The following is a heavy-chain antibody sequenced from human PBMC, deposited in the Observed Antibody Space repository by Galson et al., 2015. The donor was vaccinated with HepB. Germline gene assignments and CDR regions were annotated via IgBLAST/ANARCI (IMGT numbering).Heavy chain of an antibody. Sequence: PALVKPTQTLTLTCTFSGFSLRTSGTRVSWIRQPPGKALEWLARIDWDNDKFYRASLKTRLTISKDTSKNQVVLTMTNMDPVDTATYYCARIAPRVGDSRTHDAFDIWGQGTVVTVSS. J-gene: IGHJ3*02. CDR3: ARIAPRVGDSRTHDAFDI. V-gene: IGHV2-70*04. CDR2: IDWDNDK. CDR1: GFSLRTSGTR. D-gene: IGHD1-14*01.